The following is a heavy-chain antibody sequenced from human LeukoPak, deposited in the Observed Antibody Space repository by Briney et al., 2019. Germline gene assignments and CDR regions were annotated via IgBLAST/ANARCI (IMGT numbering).Heavy chain of an antibody. Sequence: GGSLRLSCAASGFTFSSYWMHWVRQAPGKGLVWVSRINSDGSSTSYADSVKGRFTISRDNAKNTLYLQMNSLRAEDTAVYYCAREVTAYYFDYWGQGTLLTVSS. CDR2: INSDGSST. J-gene: IGHJ4*02. CDR1: GFTFSSYW. D-gene: IGHD2-21*02. CDR3: AREVTAYYFDY. V-gene: IGHV3-74*01.